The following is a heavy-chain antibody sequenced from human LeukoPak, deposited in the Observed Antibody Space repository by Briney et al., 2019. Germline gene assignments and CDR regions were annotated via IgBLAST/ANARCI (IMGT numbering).Heavy chain of an antibody. CDR3: AREWYSSSWYYFHY. CDR1: GFTFSSYE. CDR2: ISSSGSTI. Sequence: GGSLRLSCAASGFTFSSYEMNWVRQAPGKGLEWVSYISSSGSTIYYADSVKGRFTISRDNAKNSLYLQMNSLRAEDTAVYYCAREWYSSSWYYFHYWGQGTLVTVSS. V-gene: IGHV3-48*03. D-gene: IGHD6-13*01. J-gene: IGHJ4*02.